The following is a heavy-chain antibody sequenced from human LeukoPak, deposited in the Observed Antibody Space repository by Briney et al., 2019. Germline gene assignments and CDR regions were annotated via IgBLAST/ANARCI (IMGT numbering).Heavy chain of an antibody. Sequence: SETLSLTCTVSGGSIRSYYWSWIRQPPGKGLEWIGYIYYSGSTNYNPSLKSRVTISVDTSKNQFSLKLSSVTAADTAVYYCARGRGYSYGYYNYWGQGTLVTVSS. D-gene: IGHD5-18*01. CDR3: ARGRGYSYGYYNY. J-gene: IGHJ4*02. CDR2: IYYSGST. V-gene: IGHV4-59*01. CDR1: GGSIRSYY.